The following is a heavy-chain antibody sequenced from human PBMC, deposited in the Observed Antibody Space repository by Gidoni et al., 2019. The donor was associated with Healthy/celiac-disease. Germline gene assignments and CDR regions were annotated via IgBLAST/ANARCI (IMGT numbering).Heavy chain of an antibody. CDR2: IYYSGST. J-gene: IGHJ4*02. CDR3: ARDSSGYYYFDY. Sequence: QVQLQESGPGLVKPSETLSIPCTVSGGSISSYYWSWIRQPPGKGLEWIGYIYYSGSTNYNPSLKSRVTISVDTSKNQFSLKLSSVTAADTAVYYCARDSSGYYYFDYWGQGTLVTVSS. CDR1: GGSISSYY. V-gene: IGHV4-59*01. D-gene: IGHD3-22*01.